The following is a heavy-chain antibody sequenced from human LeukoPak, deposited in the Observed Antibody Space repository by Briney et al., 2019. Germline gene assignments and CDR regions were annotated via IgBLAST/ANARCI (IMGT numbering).Heavy chain of an antibody. CDR2: IYYSGST. CDR3: ARSLRPSSWYDY. D-gene: IGHD6-13*01. J-gene: IGHJ4*02. CDR1: GGSISSYY. Sequence: TSETLSLTCTVSGGSISSYYWSWIRQPPGKGLEWIGYIYYSGSTNYNPSLKSRVTISVDTSKNQFSLKLSSVTAADTAVYYCARSLRPSSWYDYWGQGTLVTVSS. V-gene: IGHV4-59*01.